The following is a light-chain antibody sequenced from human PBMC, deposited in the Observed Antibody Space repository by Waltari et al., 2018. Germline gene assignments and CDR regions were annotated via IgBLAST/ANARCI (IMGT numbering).Light chain of an antibody. V-gene: IGKV3-15*01. CDR3: QQYNSWPPKT. CDR2: DAS. Sequence: EIVMTQSPATLSVSPGERATLSCRASQSISSTLAWYQQKPGQAPRLLIYDASTRATGIPARFSGSGSGTEFTLTNSSLQSEDLAVYYCQQYNSWPPKTFGQGTKLEIK. CDR1: QSISST. J-gene: IGKJ2*01.